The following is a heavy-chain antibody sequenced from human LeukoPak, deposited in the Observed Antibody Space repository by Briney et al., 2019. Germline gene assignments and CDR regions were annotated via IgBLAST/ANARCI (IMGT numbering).Heavy chain of an antibody. Sequence: PSETLSLTCSVSGGSISGYYWSWIRQPPGKALKRIGYIYSSGSTNYNPSLQSRVTISVDTSKSQFSLSLSSVTAADTAVYYCARFTFTTRPSDVWGKGTTVTVSS. V-gene: IGHV4-4*09. CDR1: GGSISGYY. CDR2: IYSSGST. CDR3: ARFTFTTRPSDV. J-gene: IGHJ6*04. D-gene: IGHD6-6*01.